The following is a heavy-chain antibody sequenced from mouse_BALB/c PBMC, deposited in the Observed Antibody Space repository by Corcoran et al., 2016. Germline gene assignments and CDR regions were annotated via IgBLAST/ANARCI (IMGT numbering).Heavy chain of an antibody. CDR2: INPYNDGT. V-gene: IGHV1S136*01. Sequence: EVQLQQSGPELVKPGASVKMSCKASGYTFTSYVMHWVKQKPGQGLEWIGYINPYNDGTKYNEKFKGKATLTSDKSSSTAYMELSSLTSEDSAVYYCAASVLRLLWYFDVWGAGTTVTVSS. D-gene: IGHD1-2*01. J-gene: IGHJ1*01. CDR3: AASVLRLLWYFDV. CDR1: GYTFTSYV.